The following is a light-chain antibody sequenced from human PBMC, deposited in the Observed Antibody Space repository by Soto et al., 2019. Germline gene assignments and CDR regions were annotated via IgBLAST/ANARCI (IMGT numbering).Light chain of an antibody. Sequence: EIVLTQSPGTLSLSPGERATLSCRASQSISSFLAWYQQKPGQAPRLLIYDSSNRASGIPARFSGSGSGTDFTLTISSLEPEDSAVYYCLHRSNWPTFGQVSKVDIK. V-gene: IGKV3-11*01. J-gene: IGKJ1*01. CDR3: LHRSNWPT. CDR1: QSISSF. CDR2: DSS.